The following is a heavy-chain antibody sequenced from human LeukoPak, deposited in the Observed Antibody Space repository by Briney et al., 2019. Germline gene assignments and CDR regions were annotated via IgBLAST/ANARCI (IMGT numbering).Heavy chain of an antibody. D-gene: IGHD3-22*01. CDR3: ARHAARYYYDSSGYELHY. CDR1: GGSIISYY. J-gene: IGHJ4*02. V-gene: IGHV4-59*08. CDR2: IYYSGST. Sequence: SETLSLTCTVSGGSIISYYWSWIRQPPGKGLEWIGYIYYSGSTNYNPSLKSRVTISVDTSKNQFSLKLSSVTAADTAVYYCARHAARYYYDSSGYELHYWGQGTLVTVSS.